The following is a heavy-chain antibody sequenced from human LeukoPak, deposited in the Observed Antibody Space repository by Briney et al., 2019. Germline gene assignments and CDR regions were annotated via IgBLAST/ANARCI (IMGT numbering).Heavy chain of an antibody. CDR2: IKQDGSEK. Sequence: GGSLRLSCEASGFTLSSYWMSWVRQAPGEGLEWVANIKQDGSEKYYVDSVKGRFTISRDNAKNSLYLQMNSLRAEDTAVYYCARTGTRGAIRGYYMDVWGKGTTVTISS. V-gene: IGHV3-7*01. CDR1: GFTLSSYW. J-gene: IGHJ6*03. CDR3: ARTGTRGAIRGYYMDV. D-gene: IGHD3-10*01.